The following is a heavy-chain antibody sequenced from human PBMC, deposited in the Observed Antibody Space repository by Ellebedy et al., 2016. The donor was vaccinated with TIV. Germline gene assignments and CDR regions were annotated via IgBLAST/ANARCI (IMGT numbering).Heavy chain of an antibody. J-gene: IGHJ6*03. D-gene: IGHD6-13*01. CDR1: GGTFSSYA. CDR3: ARGAARALYTVHYYYYMDV. CDR2: IIPIFGTA. Sequence: SVKVSXKASGGTFSSYAISWVRQAPGQGLEWMGGIIPIFGTANYAQKFQGRVTITADESTSTAYMELSSLRSEDTAVYYCARGAARALYTVHYYYYMDVWGKGTTVTVSS. V-gene: IGHV1-69*13.